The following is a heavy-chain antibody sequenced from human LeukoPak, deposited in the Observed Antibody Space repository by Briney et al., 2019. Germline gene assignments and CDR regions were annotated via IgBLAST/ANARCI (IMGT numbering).Heavy chain of an antibody. CDR1: GGSISSYY. CDR3: ARVQPMPSPQAAFDI. Sequence: PSETLSLTCTVSGGSISSYYWSWIRQPPGKGLEWIGYIYYSGSTNYNPSLKSRVTISVDTSKNQFSLKLSSVTAADTAVYYCARVQPMPSPQAAFDIWGQGTMVTVSS. CDR2: IYYSGST. V-gene: IGHV4-59*01. J-gene: IGHJ3*02. D-gene: IGHD2-2*01.